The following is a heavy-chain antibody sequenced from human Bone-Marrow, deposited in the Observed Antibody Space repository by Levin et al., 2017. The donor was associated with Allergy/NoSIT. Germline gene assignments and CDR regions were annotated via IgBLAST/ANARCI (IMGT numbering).Heavy chain of an antibody. V-gene: IGHV4-4*07. D-gene: IGHD5-12*01. J-gene: IGHJ5*02. Sequence: ESLKISCTVSGGSISSYYWSWIRQPAGKGLEWIGRIYTSGSTNYNPSLKSRVTMSVDTSKNQFSLKLSSVTAADAAVYYCARDLVPAAITLFDPWGQGTLVTVS. CDR1: GGSISSYY. CDR3: ARDLVPAAITLFDP. CDR2: IYTSGST.